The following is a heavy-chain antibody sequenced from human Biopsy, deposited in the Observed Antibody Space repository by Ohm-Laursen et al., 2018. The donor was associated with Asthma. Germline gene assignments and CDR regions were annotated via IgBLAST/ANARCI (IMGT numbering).Heavy chain of an antibody. CDR1: GGPVSSGSYY. J-gene: IGHJ4*02. V-gene: IGHV4-61*01. CDR3: ARGWNCGGDCYSLDS. D-gene: IGHD2-21*02. Sequence: TLSLTCAVSGGPVSSGSYYWSWIRQPPGKGLAWVSYISYSGSTDYNPSLKSRLTISMDTSKNQFSLKLRSVTAADTAVYYCARGWNCGGDCYSLDSWGQGTLVTVSS. CDR2: ISYSGST.